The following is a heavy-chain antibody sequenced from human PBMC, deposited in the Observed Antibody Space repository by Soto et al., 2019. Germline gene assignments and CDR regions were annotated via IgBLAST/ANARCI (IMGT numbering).Heavy chain of an antibody. V-gene: IGHV4-59*08. J-gene: IGHJ4*02. CDR1: GGSISSYY. Sequence: SETLSLTCTVSGGSISSYYWSWIRQPPGKGLEWIGYIYYSGSTNYNPSLKSRVTISVDTSKNQFSLRLSSVTAADTAVYYCARPEYSSSSRLLDGDYWGQGTLVTVSS. CDR2: IYYSGST. CDR3: ARPEYSSSSRLLDGDY. D-gene: IGHD6-6*01.